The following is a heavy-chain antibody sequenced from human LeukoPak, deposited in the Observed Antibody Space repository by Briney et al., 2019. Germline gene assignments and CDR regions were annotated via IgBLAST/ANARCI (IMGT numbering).Heavy chain of an antibody. Sequence: ASVKVSCKASGGSFSNVAISWVRQAPEHGLEWMGGIITHFGTPDYAQRFQGRVTITADESTGTAYMELSSLRSEDTAVYYCARLNKGSSSWYWGYNWFDPWGQGTLVTVSS. CDR1: GGSFSNVA. D-gene: IGHD6-13*01. V-gene: IGHV1-69*01. CDR2: IITHFGTP. CDR3: ARLNKGSSSWYWGYNWFDP. J-gene: IGHJ5*02.